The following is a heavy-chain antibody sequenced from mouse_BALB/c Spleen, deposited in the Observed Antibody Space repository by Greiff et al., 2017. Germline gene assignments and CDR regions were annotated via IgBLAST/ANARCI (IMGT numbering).Heavy chain of an antibody. J-gene: IGHJ4*01. D-gene: IGHD1-2*01. CDR1: GYSFTSYW. Sequence: EVQLVESGTVLARPGASVKMSCKASGYSFTSYWMHWVKQRPGQGLEWIGAIYPGNSDTSYNQKFKGKAKLTAVTSASTAYMELSSLTNEDSAVYCCTRGGPYSLLRTGYAMDYWGQGTSVTVSS. V-gene: IGHV1-5*01. CDR2: IYPGNSDT. CDR3: TRGGPYSLLRTGYAMDY.